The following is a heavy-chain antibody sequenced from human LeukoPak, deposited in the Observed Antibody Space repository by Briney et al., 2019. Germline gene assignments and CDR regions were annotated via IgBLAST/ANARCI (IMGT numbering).Heavy chain of an antibody. CDR2: IRSKTSGGTT. CDR1: GFPFSDAW. CDR3: NTFNWNSPFDY. D-gene: IGHD1-20*01. J-gene: IGHJ4*02. Sequence: GGPLRLSCTASGFPFSDAWVTWARQAPGKGLEWFGRIRSKTSGGTTDYAAPVNGRFTISRDDSKNTIFLQMNSLKTEDTAVYYCNTFNWNSPFDYWGQGTLVTVSS. V-gene: IGHV3-15*01.